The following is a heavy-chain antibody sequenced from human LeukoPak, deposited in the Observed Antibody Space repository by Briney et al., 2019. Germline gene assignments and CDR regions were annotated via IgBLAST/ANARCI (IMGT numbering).Heavy chain of an antibody. J-gene: IGHJ4*01. Sequence: GASVKVSCTASGYTFTNYVITWVRQAPGQGLEWMGWINTYNCNTNYEQRIQGRVTMTTDTSTRTAYMELRSLRSDDTAVYYCARDLKRGYSSGRYSWGTGSSNDYWGQGTLVTVSS. V-gene: IGHV1-18*01. CDR3: ARDLKRGYSSGRYSWGTGSSNDY. CDR2: INTYNCNT. CDR1: GYTFTNYV. D-gene: IGHD6-19*01.